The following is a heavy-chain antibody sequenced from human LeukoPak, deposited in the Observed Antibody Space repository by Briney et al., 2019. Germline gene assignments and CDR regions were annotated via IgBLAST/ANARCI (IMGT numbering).Heavy chain of an antibody. CDR3: ARARSPSDIMTDNWFNP. CDR2: MNPNSGNT. J-gene: IGHJ5*02. V-gene: IGHV1-8*03. D-gene: IGHD3-9*01. Sequence: GASVKVSCNASGYMFINYDINWGRQDTGQGLEWRRWMNPNSGNTGYAQKFQRRVTITRNTSISTAYMELSSLRSEDTAVYYCARARSPSDIMTDNWFNPWGQGTLVTVSS. CDR1: GYMFINYD.